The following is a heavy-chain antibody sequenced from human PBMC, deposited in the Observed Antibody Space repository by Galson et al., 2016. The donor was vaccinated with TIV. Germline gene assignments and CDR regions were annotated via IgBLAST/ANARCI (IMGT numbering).Heavy chain of an antibody. Sequence: SLRLSCAASGFSFSRNAMHWVRQAPGRGLEWVAVISYDGTNRYYADSVKGRLTISRDNSRNKLYLQMNSVTTEDTALYYCATATVGENIYYYGMDVWGQGTPVTVS. CDR3: ATATVGENIYYYGMDV. V-gene: IGHV3-30-3*01. J-gene: IGHJ6*02. D-gene: IGHD1-26*01. CDR1: GFSFSRNA. CDR2: ISYDGTNR.